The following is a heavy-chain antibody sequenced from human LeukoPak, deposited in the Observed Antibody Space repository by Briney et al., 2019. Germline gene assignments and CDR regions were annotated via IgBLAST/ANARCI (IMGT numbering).Heavy chain of an antibody. J-gene: IGHJ5*02. V-gene: IGHV1-69*04. Sequence: SVKVSCKASGGTFSSYAISWVRQAPGQGLEWMGRIIPIFGIASYAQKFQGRVTITADKSTSTAYMELSSLRSEDTAVYYCARAPYGDAPGWFDPWGQGTLVTVSS. CDR2: IIPIFGIA. CDR1: GGTFSSYA. CDR3: ARAPYGDAPGWFDP. D-gene: IGHD4-17*01.